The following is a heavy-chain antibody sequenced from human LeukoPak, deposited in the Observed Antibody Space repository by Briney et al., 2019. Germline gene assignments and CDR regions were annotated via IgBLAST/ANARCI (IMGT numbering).Heavy chain of an antibody. CDR2: IYSRGST. D-gene: IGHD5-12*01. CDR3: ARLYSAYNP. CDR1: GGSISSGAHY. Sequence: SETLSLTCTVSGGSISSGAHYWGWIRQPPGTVLEWIGNIYSRGSTHYNPSLKSRVTMSVDTSKNQFSLKLSSVTAADTAVYYCARLYSAYNPWGQGTLVSVSS. V-gene: IGHV4-39*01. J-gene: IGHJ4*02.